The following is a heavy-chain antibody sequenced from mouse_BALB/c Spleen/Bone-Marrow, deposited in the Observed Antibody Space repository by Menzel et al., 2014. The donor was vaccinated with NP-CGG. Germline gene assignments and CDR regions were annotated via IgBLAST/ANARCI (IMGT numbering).Heavy chain of an antibody. Sequence: DVQLQESGAELVKPGASVELSCTASGFNIKDTYMHWVKQRPEQGLEWIVGIDPANGNTKYDPKFQGKATITADTSSNTAYLQLSSLTSEDTAVYYCAYYRYDEGGFAFWGQGTLVTVSA. J-gene: IGHJ3*01. CDR2: IDPANGNT. V-gene: IGHV14-3*02. D-gene: IGHD2-14*01. CDR3: AYYRYDEGGFAF. CDR1: GFNIKDTY.